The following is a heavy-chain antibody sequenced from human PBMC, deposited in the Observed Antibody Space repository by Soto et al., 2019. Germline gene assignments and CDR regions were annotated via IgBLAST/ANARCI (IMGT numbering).Heavy chain of an antibody. D-gene: IGHD3-10*01. CDR1: GYTFTSYD. Sequence: ASVKVSCKASGYTFTSYDINWLRQATGQGLEWMGWMNPNSSNTGYAQKFQGRVTMTRNTSISTAYMELSSLRSEDTAVYYCARGARSKYYGSGSSLTYYYYMDVWGKGTTVTVSS. J-gene: IGHJ6*03. V-gene: IGHV1-8*01. CDR2: MNPNSSNT. CDR3: ARGARSKYYGSGSSLTYYYYMDV.